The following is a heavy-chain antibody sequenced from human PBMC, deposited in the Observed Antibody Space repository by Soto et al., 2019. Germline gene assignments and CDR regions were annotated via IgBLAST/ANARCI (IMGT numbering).Heavy chain of an antibody. CDR2: INHSRIT. J-gene: IGHJ4*02. V-gene: IGHV4-34*01. D-gene: IGHD6-19*01. CDR3: AIGPRMWLAGGGY. CDR1: GGSFSGYY. Sequence: SETLSLTCAVYGGSFSGYYWSWIRQPPGKGLEWLGEINHSRITDYNPSLKSRITISIDTSKKQFSLKLNSVTAADTAVYYCAIGPRMWLAGGGYWGQGTQVTVSS.